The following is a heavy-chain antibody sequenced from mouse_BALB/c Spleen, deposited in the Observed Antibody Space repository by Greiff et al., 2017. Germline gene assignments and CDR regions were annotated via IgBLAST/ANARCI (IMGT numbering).Heavy chain of an antibody. D-gene: IGHD2-4*01. Sequence: EVQVVESGGGLVQPGGSRKLSCAASGFTFSDYGMAWVRQAPGKGPEWVAFISNLAYSIYYADTVTGRFTISRENAKNTLYLEMSSLRSEDTAMYYCARSMITTYYFDYWGQGTTRTVSS. V-gene: IGHV5-15*02. J-gene: IGHJ2*01. CDR1: GFTFSDYG. CDR3: ARSMITTYYFDY. CDR2: ISNLAYSI.